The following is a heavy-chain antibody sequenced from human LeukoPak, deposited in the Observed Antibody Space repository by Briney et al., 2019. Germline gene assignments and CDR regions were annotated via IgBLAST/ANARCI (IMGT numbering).Heavy chain of an antibody. CDR3: ARHWAHLDY. J-gene: IGHJ4*02. V-gene: IGHV3-7*01. CDR2: IREDGSEI. D-gene: IGHD7-27*01. Sequence: GGSLRLSCAASGFTFSSYGMHWVRQAPGKGLEWVANIREDGSEIYYLDSVKGRFTIFRDNAKNSLYLQMNGLRAEDTAVYYCARHWAHLDYWGQGTLVTVSS. CDR1: GFTFSSYG.